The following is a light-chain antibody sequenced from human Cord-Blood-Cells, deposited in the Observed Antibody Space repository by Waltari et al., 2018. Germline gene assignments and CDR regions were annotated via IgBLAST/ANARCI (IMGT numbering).Light chain of an antibody. CDR1: QSISSY. V-gene: IGKV1-39*01. J-gene: IGKJ2*01. CDR3: QQSYSTPYT. CDR2: AAS. Sequence: DIQMTQSPSSLSASVGDRVTITCRASQSISSYLNWYQQKPGKAPKLLIYAASSLQSGVPSRFSVIGSGTDFTLTSSSLQPEVFSTYYCQQSYSTPYTFGQWTKLEIK.